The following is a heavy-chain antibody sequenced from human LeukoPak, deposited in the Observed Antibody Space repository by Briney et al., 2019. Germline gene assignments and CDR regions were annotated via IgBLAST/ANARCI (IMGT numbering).Heavy chain of an antibody. CDR2: IISSSSYI. J-gene: IGHJ4*02. CDR3: VGDPPNSAFAFAF. Sequence: PGGSLRLSCAASGFTFSSYSMNWVRRAPGKGLEWVSSIISSSSYIYYADSVKGRFTISRDNSKNTLFLQMNSLRAEDTAVYYCVGDPPNSAFAFAFWGQGTLVTVSS. CDR1: GFTFSSYS. V-gene: IGHV3-21*06. D-gene: IGHD1-26*01.